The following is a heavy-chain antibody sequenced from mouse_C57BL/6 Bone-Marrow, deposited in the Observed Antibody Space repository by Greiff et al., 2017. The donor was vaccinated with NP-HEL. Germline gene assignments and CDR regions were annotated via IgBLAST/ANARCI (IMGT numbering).Heavy chain of an antibody. J-gene: IGHJ4*01. D-gene: IGHD1-1*01. CDR3: AICPGSSYYAMDY. CDR1: GYTFTSYW. CDR2: FHPSDSDT. Sequence: QVQLQQPGAELVKPGASVKVSCKASGYTFTSYWMHWVKQRPGQGLEWIGRFHPSDSDTNYNQKFKGKATLTVDKSSSTAYMQLSSLTSEDSAADYCAICPGSSYYAMDYWGQGTSVTVSS. V-gene: IGHV1-74*01.